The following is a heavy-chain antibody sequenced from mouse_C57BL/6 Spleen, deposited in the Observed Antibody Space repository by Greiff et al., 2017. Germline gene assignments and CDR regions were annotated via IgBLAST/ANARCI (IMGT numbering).Heavy chain of an antibody. CDR2: ISYDGSN. CDR1: GYSITSGYY. V-gene: IGHV3-6*01. Sequence: VQLKESGPGLVKPSQSLSLTCSVTGYSITSGYYWNWIRQFPGNKLEWMGYISYDGSNNYNPSLKNRISITRDTSKNQFFLKLNSVTTEDTATYYCASYNWDVGGFDYWGQGTTLTVSS. D-gene: IGHD4-1*01. CDR3: ASYNWDVGGFDY. J-gene: IGHJ2*01.